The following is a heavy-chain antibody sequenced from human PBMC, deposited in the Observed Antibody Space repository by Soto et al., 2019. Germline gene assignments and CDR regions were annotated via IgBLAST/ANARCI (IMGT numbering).Heavy chain of an antibody. CDR1: GGSIGSDHYY. Sequence: QLQLQQSGPGLVKPSETLSLTCTVSGGSIGSDHYYWGWIRQSPGKGLEWIASIYYSGDTYFNPSLRSRVSISVDTSKNQFSLNVNSMTAADTAIYFCASHRIVVVVPPSPSAFDSWAQGTLVTVSS. D-gene: IGHD2-15*01. V-gene: IGHV4-39*01. CDR2: IYYSGDT. J-gene: IGHJ4*02. CDR3: ASHRIVVVVPPSPSAFDS.